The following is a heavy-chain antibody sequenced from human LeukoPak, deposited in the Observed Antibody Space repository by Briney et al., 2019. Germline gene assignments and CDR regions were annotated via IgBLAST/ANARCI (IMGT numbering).Heavy chain of an antibody. Sequence: PGGSLRLSCAASGFTFSSYSMTWVRQAPGKGLEWVSSISSSSSYIYYADSVKGRFTISRDNAKNLLYLQMNSLRAEDTAVYYCAKDPFSCRSSGCHGIDYWGQGTLVTVSS. CDR1: GFTFSSYS. J-gene: IGHJ4*02. V-gene: IGHV3-21*01. CDR3: AKDPFSCRSSGCHGIDY. CDR2: ISSSSSYI. D-gene: IGHD6-19*01.